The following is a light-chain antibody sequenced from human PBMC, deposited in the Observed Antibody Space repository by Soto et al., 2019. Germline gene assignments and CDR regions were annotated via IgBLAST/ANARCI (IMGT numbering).Light chain of an antibody. CDR2: KAS. CDR3: QQYNSYSPT. Sequence: GDRAIITCRASQSVSNWLDWYQQKPGKAPNLLIDKASSLKSGVPSRFSGSGSGTELTITISSLKNDDFETYYCQQYNSYSPTFGHGTKVDI. CDR1: QSVSNW. J-gene: IGKJ1*01. V-gene: IGKV1-5*03.